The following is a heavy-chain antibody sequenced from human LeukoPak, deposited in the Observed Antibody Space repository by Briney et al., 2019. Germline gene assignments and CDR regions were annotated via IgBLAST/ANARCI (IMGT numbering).Heavy chain of an antibody. J-gene: IGHJ4*02. D-gene: IGHD6-19*01. CDR2: ISYDGSDK. CDR3: ARDLSSGWYGVFDY. CDR1: GFTFSSCG. Sequence: PGRSLRLSCGASGFTFSSCGMHWVRQAPGKGLEWVAAISYDGSDKYYADSVKGRFTISRDNSKNTLYLQMNSLRAEDTAVYYCARDLSSGWYGVFDYWGQGTLVTVSS. V-gene: IGHV3-30*03.